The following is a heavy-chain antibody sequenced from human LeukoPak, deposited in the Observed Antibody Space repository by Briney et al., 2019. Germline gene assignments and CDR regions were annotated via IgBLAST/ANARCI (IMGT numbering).Heavy chain of an antibody. CDR1: GFTFSSYS. J-gene: IGHJ6*03. Sequence: GGSLRLSCAASGFTFSSYSMTWVRQAPGKGLEWLGFIRSKGYGGTTEYAASVKGRFTISRDDSKSIAYLQMNSLKTEDTAVYSCTRGERGPSRYYSSSYRDVGAKGPT. CDR3: TRGERGPSRYYSSSYRDV. V-gene: IGHV3-49*04. CDR2: IRSKGYGGTT. D-gene: IGHD1-1*01.